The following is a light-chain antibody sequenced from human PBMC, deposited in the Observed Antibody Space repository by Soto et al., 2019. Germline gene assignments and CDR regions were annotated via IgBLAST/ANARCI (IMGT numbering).Light chain of an antibody. CDR2: DAS. V-gene: IGKV1-5*01. J-gene: IGKJ4*01. CDR1: QSIKNW. CDR3: QQYDDYPRT. Sequence: DIQMTQSPSTLSAAVGDRVTITCRDSQSIKNWLAWYQQKPGTAPKFLIYDASTLESGGPSRFSGSGSGTSFTLTISSLQADEFATYFCQQYDDYPRTFGVRTKVEIK.